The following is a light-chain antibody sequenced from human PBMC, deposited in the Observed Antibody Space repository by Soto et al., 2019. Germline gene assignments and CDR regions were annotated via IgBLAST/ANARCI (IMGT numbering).Light chain of an antibody. J-gene: IGKJ4*01. CDR3: QHYKNRPLT. CDR1: QSVSSD. V-gene: IGKV3-15*01. CDR2: GAS. Sequence: EVVMTQSPATLSVSPGERATLSCRASQSVSSDLAWYQHKPGQAPRLLIYGASSRATSIPVRFSGSGSGTEFTLTISSLQSEDVAVYYCQHYKNRPLTFGGGTKVEIK.